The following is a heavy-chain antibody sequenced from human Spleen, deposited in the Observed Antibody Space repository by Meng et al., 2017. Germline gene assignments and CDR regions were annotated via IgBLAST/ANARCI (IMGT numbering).Heavy chain of an antibody. Sequence: QLQLQGSGPGLVKPSETLSLTFTVSGGSISSSSYYWGWIRQPPGKGLEWIGSIGHSGVTYYTPSLRSRVTVSIDTSKNQFFLEVTSVTAADTAVYYCVRSSGWVRTGFDPWGQGTLVTVSS. J-gene: IGHJ5*02. V-gene: IGHV4-39*01. CDR3: VRSSGWVRTGFDP. D-gene: IGHD6-19*01. CDR2: IGHSGVT. CDR1: GGSISSSSYY.